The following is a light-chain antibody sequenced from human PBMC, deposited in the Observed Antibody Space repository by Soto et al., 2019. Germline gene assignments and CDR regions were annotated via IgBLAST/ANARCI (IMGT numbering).Light chain of an antibody. CDR1: QSIGNS. CDR2: DAF. V-gene: IGKV3-11*01. J-gene: IGKJ4*01. Sequence: TVLTQSPATLSLSPGERATLSCKASQSIGNSLGWFQQKPGQAPRLLIDDAFNRATGIPARFTGSGSGSEFTLTISSLESEDFGVYYCRQRYNWPLTFGGGTKVEIK. CDR3: RQRYNWPLT.